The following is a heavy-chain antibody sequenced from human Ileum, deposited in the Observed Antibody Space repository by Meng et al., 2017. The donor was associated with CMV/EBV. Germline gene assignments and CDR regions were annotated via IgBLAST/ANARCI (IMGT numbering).Heavy chain of an antibody. CDR3: ARDASPAHTFY. CDR1: GVSISSSPYY. Sequence: QVQLQESGPGLGKPSETLSLTGTVSGVSISSSPYYWSWVRQPAGKGLEWIGHIYTTGSTNYKPSLKSRVTISIDTSKNQFSLKLISVTAADTAVYYCARDASPAHTFYWGQGALVTVSS. J-gene: IGHJ4*02. D-gene: IGHD2-2*01. V-gene: IGHV4-61*02. CDR2: IYTTGST.